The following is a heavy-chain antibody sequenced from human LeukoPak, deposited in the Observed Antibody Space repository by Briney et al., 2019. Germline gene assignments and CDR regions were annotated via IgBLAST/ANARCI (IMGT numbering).Heavy chain of an antibody. CDR2: IIPIFGTA. CDR3: AKRLKYYYYMDV. Sequence: ASVKVSCKASGFTFTNYNLHWVRQAPGQRLEWMGGIIPIFGTANYAQKFQGRVTITADESTSTAYMELSSLRSEDTAVYYCAKRLKYYYYMDVWGKGTTVTIPS. CDR1: GFTFTNYN. J-gene: IGHJ6*03. V-gene: IGHV1-69*13.